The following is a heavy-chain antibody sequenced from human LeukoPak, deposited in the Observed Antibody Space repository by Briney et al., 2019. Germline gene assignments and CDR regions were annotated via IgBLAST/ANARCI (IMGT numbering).Heavy chain of an antibody. D-gene: IGHD3-22*01. V-gene: IGHV3-21*01. CDR3: ASRADPYYYDSSGYYHDY. J-gene: IGHJ4*02. CDR1: GFTFSSYS. CDR2: ISSSSSYI. Sequence: PGGSLRLSCAASGFTFSSYSMNWVRQAPGKGLEWVSSISSSSSYIYYADPVKGRFTISRDNAKNSLYLQMNSLRAEDTAVYYCASRADPYYYDSSGYYHDYWGQGTLVTVSS.